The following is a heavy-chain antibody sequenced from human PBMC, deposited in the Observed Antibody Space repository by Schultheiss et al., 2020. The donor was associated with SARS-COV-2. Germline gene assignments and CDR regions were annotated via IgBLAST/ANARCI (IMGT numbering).Heavy chain of an antibody. V-gene: IGHV3-20*04. Sequence: GGSLRLSCAASGFTVSSNYMSWVRQAPGKGLEWVSGINWNGGSTGYADSVKGRFTISRDNAKNSLYLQMNSLRAEDTAVYYCAKTIVSGRYFDYWGQGTLVTVSS. D-gene: IGHD1-26*01. CDR2: INWNGGST. CDR3: AKTIVSGRYFDY. J-gene: IGHJ4*02. CDR1: GFTVSSNY.